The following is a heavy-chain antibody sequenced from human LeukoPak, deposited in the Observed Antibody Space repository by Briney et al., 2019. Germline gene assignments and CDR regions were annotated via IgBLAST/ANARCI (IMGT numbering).Heavy chain of an antibody. Sequence: GGSLRLSCAASGFTLSDHYMDWVRQAPGKGLEWVGRTRNKVNSYSTKYAASGKGSFSISRDDSKSSLYLQMNSLKTEDTDVYYCVSEITTSYYWGQGTLVIVSS. J-gene: IGHJ4*02. D-gene: IGHD3-16*01. CDR1: GFTLSDHY. CDR2: TRNKVNSYST. CDR3: VSEITTSYY. V-gene: IGHV3-72*01.